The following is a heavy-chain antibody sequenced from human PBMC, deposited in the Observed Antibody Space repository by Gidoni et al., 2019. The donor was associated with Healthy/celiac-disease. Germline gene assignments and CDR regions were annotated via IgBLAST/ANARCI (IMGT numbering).Heavy chain of an antibody. CDR3: ARQDYYDSSGYEFDP. CDR1: GGSTSRSSYY. D-gene: IGHD3-22*01. V-gene: IGHV4-39*01. Sequence: QLQLQESGPGLVKPSETLSLTCTVSGGSTSRSSYYWGWIRPPPGKGLEWIGSIYYSGSTYYNPSLKSRVTISVDTSKNQFSLKLSSVTAADTAVYYCARQDYYDSSGYEFDPWGQGTLVTVSS. J-gene: IGHJ5*02. CDR2: IYYSGST.